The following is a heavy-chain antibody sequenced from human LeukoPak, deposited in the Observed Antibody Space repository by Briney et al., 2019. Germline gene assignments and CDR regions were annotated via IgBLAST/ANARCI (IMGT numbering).Heavy chain of an antibody. Sequence: SETLSLTCTVSGGSISSSSYYWGWIRQPPGKGLEWIGCIYYSGSTYYNPSLKSRVTISVDTSKNQFSLKLSSVTAADTAVYYCARPRYCSSTSCYYFDYWGQGTLVTVSS. J-gene: IGHJ4*02. D-gene: IGHD2-2*01. CDR2: IYYSGST. V-gene: IGHV4-39*01. CDR1: GGSISSSSYY. CDR3: ARPRYCSSTSCYYFDY.